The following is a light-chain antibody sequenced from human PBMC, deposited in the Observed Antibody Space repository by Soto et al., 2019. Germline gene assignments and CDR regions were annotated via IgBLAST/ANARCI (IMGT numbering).Light chain of an antibody. CDR2: SNN. CDR3: AAWDDSLNAVV. V-gene: IGLV1-44*01. Sequence: QSVLTQPPSASGSPGQWITISCSGSSSNVGRNTVNWYQQLPGTAPTLLIYSNNQRPSGGAARFSGSKSGTSASLPISGLQSDDEADYYCAAWDDSLNAVVFGGGTKVTVL. CDR1: SSNVGRNT. J-gene: IGLJ2*01.